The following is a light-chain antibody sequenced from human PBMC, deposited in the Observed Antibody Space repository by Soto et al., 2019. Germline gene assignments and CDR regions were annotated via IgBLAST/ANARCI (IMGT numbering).Light chain of an antibody. CDR3: QQRDITTWT. CDR1: LRISRY. V-gene: IGKV1-39*01. J-gene: IGKJ1*01. CDR2: VAS. Sequence: DIQMTQSPSSLSASIGDRVSISCRASLRISRYVNWYQQKPGKAPKLLIYVASSLQSGVPSRFSGXXSGTDCSLTITGLQPEDVAIYYFQQRDITTWTFGQGTEVEIK.